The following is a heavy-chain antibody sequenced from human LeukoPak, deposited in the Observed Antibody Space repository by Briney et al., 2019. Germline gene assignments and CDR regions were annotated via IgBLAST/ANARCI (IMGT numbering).Heavy chain of an antibody. CDR1: GFTFSSYA. V-gene: IGHV3-23*01. D-gene: IGHD3-10*01. CDR2: ISGSGGST. Sequence: GGSLRLSCAASGFTFSSYAMSWVRQAPGKGLEWVSAISGSGGSTYYADSVKGRFTISRDNSKNTLYLQMNSLRAEDTAVYYCAKDCTVRVFYYYMDVWGKGTTVTVSS. J-gene: IGHJ6*03. CDR3: AKDCTVRVFYYYMDV.